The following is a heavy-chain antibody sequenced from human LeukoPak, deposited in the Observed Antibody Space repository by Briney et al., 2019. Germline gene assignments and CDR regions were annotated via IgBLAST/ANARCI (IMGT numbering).Heavy chain of an antibody. CDR1: GFTFSSYG. CDR3: ARDLDPSWAAMGGDAFDI. Sequence: GGSLRLSCAASGFTFSSYGMHWVRQAPGQRLEWMGWINAGNGNTKYSQKFQGRVTITRDTSASTAYMELSSLRSEDTAVYYCARDLDPSWAAMGGDAFDIWGQGTMVTVSS. CDR2: INAGNGNT. J-gene: IGHJ3*02. D-gene: IGHD5-18*01. V-gene: IGHV1-3*01.